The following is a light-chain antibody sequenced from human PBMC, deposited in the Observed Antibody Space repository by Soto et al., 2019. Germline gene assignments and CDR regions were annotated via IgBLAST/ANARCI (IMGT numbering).Light chain of an antibody. V-gene: IGKV1-27*01. Sequence: DIQMTQSPSSLSASVGDRVTITCRASQGISNYLAWYQQKPGKVPKLMIYAASTLQSGVPSRFSGSGSGTDLTLTISSLQPEDVANYYCHKYKSAPFTFGPGTKVDIK. CDR1: QGISNY. J-gene: IGKJ3*01. CDR2: AAS. CDR3: HKYKSAPFT.